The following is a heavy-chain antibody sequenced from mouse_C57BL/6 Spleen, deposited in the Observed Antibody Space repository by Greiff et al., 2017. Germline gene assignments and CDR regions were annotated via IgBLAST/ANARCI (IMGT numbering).Heavy chain of an antibody. V-gene: IGHV1-74*01. CDR2: IHPSDSDT. CDR3: AISLYYDYDWYYFDC. D-gene: IGHD2-4*01. CDR1: GYTFTSYW. Sequence: QVQLQQPGAELVKPGASVKVSCKASGYTFTSYWMHWVKQSPGQGLEWIGRIHPSDSDTNYNQKFKGKATLTVDNSSSTAYMQLSSLTSEDSAVYYCAISLYYDYDWYYFDCWGQGTTLTVSS. J-gene: IGHJ2*01.